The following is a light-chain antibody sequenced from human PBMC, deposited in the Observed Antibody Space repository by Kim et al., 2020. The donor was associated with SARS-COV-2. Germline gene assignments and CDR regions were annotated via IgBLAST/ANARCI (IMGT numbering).Light chain of an antibody. CDR2: EAS. J-gene: IGKJ2*01. CDR3: QQCNSAPYT. V-gene: IGKV1-12*01. CDR1: QGISSS. Sequence: DIQMTQSPSSVSASVGDTVTITCRASQGISSSLAWYQQKPGKAPRLLIFEASSLQIGVPSRFSGSGSGTEFTLTISSLQPEDFATYYCQQCNSAPYTFAQGTKVDIK.